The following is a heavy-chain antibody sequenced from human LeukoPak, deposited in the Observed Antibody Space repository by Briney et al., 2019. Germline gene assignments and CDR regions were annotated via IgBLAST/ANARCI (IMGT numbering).Heavy chain of an antibody. CDR1: GYTFTGYY. V-gene: IGHV1-46*01. CDR3: AREKYGIVVVPAARGWFDP. D-gene: IGHD2-2*01. CDR2: INPSGGST. J-gene: IGHJ5*02. Sequence: ASVKVSCKASGYTFTGYYMHWVRQAPGQGLEWMGIINPSGGSTSYAQKFQGRVTMTRDTSTSTVYMELSSLRSEDTAVYYCAREKYGIVVVPAARGWFDPWGQGTLVTVSS.